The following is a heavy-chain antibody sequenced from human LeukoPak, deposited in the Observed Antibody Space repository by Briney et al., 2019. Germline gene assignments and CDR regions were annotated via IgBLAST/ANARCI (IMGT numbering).Heavy chain of an antibody. CDR1: GFTFSSYD. D-gene: IGHD2-8*01. V-gene: IGHV3-48*01. Sequence: GSLRLSCAASGFTFSSYDMNWVRRAPGKGLEWISYISATSYTVYYADSVKGRFTISRDAGKDSLFLQTNSLRVEDTAMYYCARGWSTKFDNWGQGTLVTVS. J-gene: IGHJ4*02. CDR2: ISATSYTV. CDR3: ARGWSTKFDN.